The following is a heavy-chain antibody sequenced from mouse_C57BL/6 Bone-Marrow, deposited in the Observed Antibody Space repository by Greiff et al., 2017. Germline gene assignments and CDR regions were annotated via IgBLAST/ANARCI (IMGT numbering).Heavy chain of an antibody. Sequence: EVKLQESGPELVKPGASVKISCKASGYSFTGYYMNWVKQSPEKSLEWIGEINPSTGGTTYNQKFKAKATLTVDKSSSTAYMQLKSLTSEDSAVYYCARPPDFDYWGQGTTLTVSS. J-gene: IGHJ2*01. CDR3: ARPPDFDY. CDR1: GYSFTGYY. V-gene: IGHV1-42*01. CDR2: INPSTGGT.